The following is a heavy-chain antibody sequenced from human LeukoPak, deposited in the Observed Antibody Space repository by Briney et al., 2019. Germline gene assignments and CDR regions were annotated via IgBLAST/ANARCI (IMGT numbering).Heavy chain of an antibody. CDR2: ISYDGSNK. Sequence: GRSLRLSCAASGFTFSSYYMHWVRQAPGKRLEWVAVISYDGSNKYYADSVKGRFTISRDTSKNTLYLQMNSLRAEDTAVYYCARESYDSSGYYFGSNWGQGTLVTVSS. V-gene: IGHV3-30*03. CDR3: ARESYDSSGYYFGSN. D-gene: IGHD3-22*01. J-gene: IGHJ4*02. CDR1: GFTFSSYY.